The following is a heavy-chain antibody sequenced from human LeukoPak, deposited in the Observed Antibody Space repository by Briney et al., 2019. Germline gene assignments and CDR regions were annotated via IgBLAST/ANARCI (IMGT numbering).Heavy chain of an antibody. CDR2: ISGSGGST. V-gene: IGHV3-23*01. J-gene: IGHJ4*02. CDR3: AKWGDYDVLTGYYDSDY. D-gene: IGHD3-9*01. Sequence: GGSLRLSCAASGFAFSSYAMSWVRQAPGKGLEWVSAISGSGGSTYYADSVKGRFTISRDNSKNTLYLQMNSLRAEDTAVYYCAKWGDYDVLTGYYDSDYWGQGTLVTVSS. CDR1: GFAFSSYA.